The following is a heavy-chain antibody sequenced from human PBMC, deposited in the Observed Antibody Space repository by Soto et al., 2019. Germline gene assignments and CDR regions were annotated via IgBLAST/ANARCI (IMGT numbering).Heavy chain of an antibody. J-gene: IGHJ5*02. V-gene: IGHV4-34*01. CDR3: ARVYDFWSGYYPRYNWFDP. Sequence: SETLSLTGAVYGGSFSGYYWSWIRQPPGKGLEWIGEINHSGSTNYNPSLKSRVTISVDTSKNQFSLKLSSVTAADTAVYYCARVYDFWSGYYPRYNWFDPWGQGTLVTVSS. CDR2: INHSGST. CDR1: GGSFSGYY. D-gene: IGHD3-3*01.